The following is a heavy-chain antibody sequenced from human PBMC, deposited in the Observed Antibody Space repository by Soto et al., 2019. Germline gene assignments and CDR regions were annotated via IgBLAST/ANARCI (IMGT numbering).Heavy chain of an antibody. CDR3: VRAGGSYFHE. J-gene: IGHJ4*02. Sequence: GGSLRLSCAASGFTFSSYGIHWVRQAPGKGLEWVAVISHDGSKTNYADSVKGRFTISRDNSKDTVYLQMNSLTAEDTAVYYCVRAGGSYFHEWGQGTQVTVSS. CDR2: ISHDGSKT. D-gene: IGHD1-26*01. CDR1: GFTFSSYG. V-gene: IGHV3-30*03.